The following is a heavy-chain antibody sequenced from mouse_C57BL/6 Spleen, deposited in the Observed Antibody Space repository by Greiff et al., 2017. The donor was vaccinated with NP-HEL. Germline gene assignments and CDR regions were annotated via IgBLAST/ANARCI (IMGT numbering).Heavy chain of an antibody. V-gene: IGHV1-76*01. D-gene: IGHD2-10*02. CDR2: IYPGSGNT. CDR3: ARWGYGNLYAMDY. Sequence: VQLQQSGAELVRPGASVKLSCKASGYTFTDYYINWVKQRPGQGLEWIARIYPGSGNTYYNEKFKGKATLTAEKSSSTAYMQLSSLTSEDSAVYFCARWGYGNLYAMDYWGQGTSVTVSS. CDR1: GYTFTDYY. J-gene: IGHJ4*01.